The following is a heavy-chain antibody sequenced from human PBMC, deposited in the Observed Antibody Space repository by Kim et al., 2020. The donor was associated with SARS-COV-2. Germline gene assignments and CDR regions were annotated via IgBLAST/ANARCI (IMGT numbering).Heavy chain of an antibody. D-gene: IGHD6-13*01. CDR1: GFTFSTYA. V-gene: IGHV3-23*01. CDR2: VGGSGGNT. CDR3: AKGRSENIAAAFNY. J-gene: IGHJ4*02. Sequence: GGSLRLSCAASGFTFSTYAMSWVRQAPGKGLEWVSTVGGSGGNTYHADSAKGRFTISRDNSKNTVDLQMNSLRAEDTAVDYCAKGRSENIAAAFNYWGQGTLVSLSS.